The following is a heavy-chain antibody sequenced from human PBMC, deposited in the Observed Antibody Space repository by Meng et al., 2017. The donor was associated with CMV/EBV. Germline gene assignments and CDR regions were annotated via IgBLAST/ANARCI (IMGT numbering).Heavy chain of an antibody. J-gene: IGHJ5*02. Sequence: GSLRLSCAAYGGSFSGYYWSWIRQPPGKGLEWIGEINHSGSTNHNPSLKSRVTISVDTSKNQFSLKLSSVTAADTAVYYCARVGGYSSSWSRFGRGNWFDPWGQGTLVTVSS. CDR2: INHSGST. V-gene: IGHV4-34*01. CDR3: ARVGGYSSSWSRFGRGNWFDP. CDR1: GGSFSGYY. D-gene: IGHD6-13*01.